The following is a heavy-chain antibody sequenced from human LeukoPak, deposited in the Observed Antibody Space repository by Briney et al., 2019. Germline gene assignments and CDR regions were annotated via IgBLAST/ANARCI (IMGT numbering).Heavy chain of an antibody. D-gene: IGHD3-22*01. Sequence: GGSLRLSCAASGFTFSDYYMSWIRQAPGKGLEWFSYISISGSTIDYADSVKGRFTISRDNAKSSLYLKMNSLRAEDTAVYYCARAPAHYYDSSDHYYVGESYFDYWGQGTLVTVSS. CDR1: GFTFSDYY. CDR2: ISISGSTI. V-gene: IGHV3-11*04. CDR3: ARAPAHYYDSSDHYYVGESYFDY. J-gene: IGHJ4*02.